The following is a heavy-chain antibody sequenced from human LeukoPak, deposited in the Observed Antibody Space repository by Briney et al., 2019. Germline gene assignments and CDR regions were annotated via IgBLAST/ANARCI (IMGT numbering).Heavy chain of an antibody. CDR3: ARDDCSGGSCLDV. J-gene: IGHJ6*02. CDR2: ISSSNNYI. Sequence: PGGSLRLSCAASGFTFISYSMNWVRQAPGKGLEWVSSISSSNNYIYYADSVKGRFIISRDNAKNSLYLQMNSLRVEDTAVYYCARDDCSGGSCLDVWGQGTTVTVSS. V-gene: IGHV3-21*01. CDR1: GFTFISYS. D-gene: IGHD2-15*01.